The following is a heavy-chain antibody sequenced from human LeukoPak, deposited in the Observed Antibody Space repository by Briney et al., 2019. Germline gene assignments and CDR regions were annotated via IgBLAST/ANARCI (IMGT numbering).Heavy chain of an antibody. CDR3: ATGGGHCSGGNCYSGFYFDF. Sequence: ETLSLTCTVSGGSMSPYHWGWIRQPPGKGLEWVSGISGSGHHTYYADSVKGRFTISRDNSKNTLYLQMNTLRAEDTAVYYCATGGGHCSGGNCYSGFYFDFWGQGTLVTVSS. J-gene: IGHJ4*02. V-gene: IGHV3-23*01. CDR1: GGSMSPYH. CDR2: ISGSGHHT. D-gene: IGHD2-15*01.